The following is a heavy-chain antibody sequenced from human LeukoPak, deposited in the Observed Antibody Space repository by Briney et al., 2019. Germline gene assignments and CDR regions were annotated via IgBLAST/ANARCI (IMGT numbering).Heavy chain of an antibody. CDR2: IKEDGSEK. CDR1: GFTFSTSW. J-gene: IGHJ4*02. V-gene: IGHV3-7*01. Sequence: GGSPRLSCAASGFTFSTSWMTWVRQAPGKGPEWVANIKEDGSEKYYVDSVKGRFTISRDNAKNSLYLQMNSLRAEDTAVYYCARDFGWQQFDYWGQGTLVTVSS. D-gene: IGHD5-24*01. CDR3: ARDFGWQQFDY.